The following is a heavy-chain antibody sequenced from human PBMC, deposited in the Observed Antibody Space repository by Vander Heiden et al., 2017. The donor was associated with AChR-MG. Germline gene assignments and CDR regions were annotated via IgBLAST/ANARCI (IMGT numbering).Heavy chain of an antibody. CDR3: AKDNDYGFDY. J-gene: IGHJ4*02. CDR1: GFTFRSYA. D-gene: IGHD4-17*01. CDR2: ISGSGGST. V-gene: IGHV3-23*01. Sequence: EVPLLESGGGLVQPGGSLRLSCAASGFTFRSYAMSWSRQAPGKGLEWVSAISGSGGSTYYADSVKGRFTISRDNSKNTLYLQMNSLRAEDTAVYYCAKDNDYGFDYWGQGTLVTVSS.